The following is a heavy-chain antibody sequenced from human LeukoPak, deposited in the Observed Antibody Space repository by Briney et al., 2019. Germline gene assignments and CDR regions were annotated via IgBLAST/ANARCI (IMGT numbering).Heavy chain of an antibody. V-gene: IGHV3-30*02. D-gene: IGHD6-13*01. Sequence: PSGGSLRLSCAASGFTLSSYGMRWVRQAPGKGLGWVAFIRYEGSNKQHADCVKGRFTISRDNSKNSLYLQMNSLRAEDTALYYCAKDKSLYSNSWYYFDYWGQGTLVTVSS. CDR3: AKDKSLYSNSWYYFDY. CDR1: GFTLSSYG. J-gene: IGHJ4*02. CDR2: IRYEGSNK.